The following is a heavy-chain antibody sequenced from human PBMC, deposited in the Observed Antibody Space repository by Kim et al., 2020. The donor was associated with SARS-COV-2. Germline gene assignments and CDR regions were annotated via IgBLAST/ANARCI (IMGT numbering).Heavy chain of an antibody. V-gene: IGHV3-11*06. Sequence: KGRFTISRDNAKNSLYLQMNSMRDEDTAVYYCARESLIVVVTAMEYYFDYWGQGTLVTVSS. J-gene: IGHJ4*02. D-gene: IGHD2-21*02. CDR3: ARESLIVVVTAMEYYFDY.